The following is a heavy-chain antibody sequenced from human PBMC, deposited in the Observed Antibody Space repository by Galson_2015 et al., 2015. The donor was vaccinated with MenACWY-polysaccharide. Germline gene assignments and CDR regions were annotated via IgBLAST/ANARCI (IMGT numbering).Heavy chain of an antibody. J-gene: IGHJ5*02. CDR2: IHYSGST. CDR3: ARPKPVNGWFAP. D-gene: IGHD2-8*01. V-gene: IGHV4-39*01. Sequence: SETLSLTCPVSGGSISSTTYVWAWIRQPPGTGLEWVGSIHYSGSTTYNSSLKSRVTISVDTSKNQFSLTLSSVTAADTAVYYCARPKPVNGWFAPWGQGTLVTVSS. CDR1: GGSISSTTYV.